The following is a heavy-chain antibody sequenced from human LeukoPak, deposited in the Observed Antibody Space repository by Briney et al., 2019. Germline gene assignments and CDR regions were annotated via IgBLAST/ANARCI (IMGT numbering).Heavy chain of an antibody. CDR1: GGSISSGDYY. J-gene: IGHJ4*02. CDR2: IYYSGST. Sequence: SETLSLTRTVSGGSISSGDYYRGWIRQPPGKGLEWIGYIYYSGSTLSSPSLRSRVTISVDTSKSQFSLKLSSVTAADTAVYYCARSPSYYDSSGFHYYFDYWGQGTLVTVSS. CDR3: ARSPSYYDSSGFHYYFDY. D-gene: IGHD3-22*01. V-gene: IGHV4-30-4*08.